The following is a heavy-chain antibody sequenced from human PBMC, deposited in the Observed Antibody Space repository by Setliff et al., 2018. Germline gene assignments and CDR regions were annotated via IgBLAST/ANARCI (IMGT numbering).Heavy chain of an antibody. CDR3: AAAPAGSDVFDM. CDR2: IRGRTDNYAP. CDR1: GFSFSGSA. V-gene: IGHV3-73*01. D-gene: IGHD6-13*01. J-gene: IGHJ3*02. Sequence: GGSLRLSCAASGFSFSGSAVYWVRQASVKGLEWIGRIRGRTDNYAPIYAASVRGRFTISRDDSKNTAYLQMNSLKTEDTAVYYCAAAPAGSDVFDMWGQGTMVTVSS.